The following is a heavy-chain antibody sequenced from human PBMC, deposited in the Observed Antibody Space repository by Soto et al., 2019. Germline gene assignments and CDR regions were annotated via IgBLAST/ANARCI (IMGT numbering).Heavy chain of an antibody. V-gene: IGHV4-30-4*01. CDR2: IYYSGST. CDR3: ARGSQTDSNFDY. Sequence: SETLSLTCTVSGGSISSGDYYWSWIRQPPGKGLEWIGYIYYSGSTYYNPSLKSRVTISVDTSKNQFSLKLSSVTAADTAVYYCARGSQTDSNFDYWGQGTLVTVSS. J-gene: IGHJ4*02. CDR1: GGSISSGDYY.